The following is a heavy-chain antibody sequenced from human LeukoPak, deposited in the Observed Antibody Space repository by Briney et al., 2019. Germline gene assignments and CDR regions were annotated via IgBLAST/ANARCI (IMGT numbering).Heavy chain of an antibody. J-gene: IGHJ2*01. CDR2: IDSSGST. CDR1: GGSIRSYY. D-gene: IGHD7-27*01. V-gene: IGHV4-4*07. CDR3: ARELTGVSRHFDL. Sequence: SETLSLTCTVSGGSIRSYYWNWIRQPAGKGLEWIGRIDSSGSTTYSPSLRSRVTMSVDSSKSQISLNLNSVTAADTAVYYCARELTGVSRHFDLWGRGTLVTVSS.